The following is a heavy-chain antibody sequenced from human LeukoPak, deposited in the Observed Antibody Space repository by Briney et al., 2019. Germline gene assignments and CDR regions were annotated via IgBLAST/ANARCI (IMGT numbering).Heavy chain of an antibody. V-gene: IGHV1-2*06. CDR2: INPNSGGT. D-gene: IGHD3-10*01. CDR1: GYTFTGYY. J-gene: IGHJ4*02. CDR3: ANHWLGELSRFDY. Sequence: GASVKVSCKASGYTFTGYYMHWVRQAPGQGLEWMGRINPNSGGTNYAQKFQGRVTMTRDTSISTAYMELSRLRSDDTAVYYCANHWLGELSRFDYWGQGTLVTVSS.